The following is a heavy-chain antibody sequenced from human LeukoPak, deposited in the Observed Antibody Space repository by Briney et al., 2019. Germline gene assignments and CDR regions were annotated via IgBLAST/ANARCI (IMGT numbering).Heavy chain of an antibody. CDR2: IYHSGST. D-gene: IGHD2-8*01. J-gene: IGHJ5*02. CDR1: GYSIGSDYY. CDR3: AREINDRLDP. V-gene: IGHV4-38-2*02. Sequence: SETLSLTCTVSGYSIGSDYYWGWIRQPPGKGLEWIGIIYHSGSTYYNLSLKSRVTISVDTSKNQFSLKLNSVTAADTAVYYCAREINDRLDPWGQGTLVTVSS.